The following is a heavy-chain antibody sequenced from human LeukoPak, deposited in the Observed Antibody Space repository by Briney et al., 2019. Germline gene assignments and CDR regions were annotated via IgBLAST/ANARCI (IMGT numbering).Heavy chain of an antibody. Sequence: GGSLRLSCTASGFTFRDYAMSWVRQAPGKGLEWVGFIRSKAYGGTTEYAASVKGRFTISRDDSKSIAYLQMNSLKTEDTAVYYCTRGTLYGGNEYWGQGTLVTVSS. J-gene: IGHJ4*02. CDR1: GFTFRDYA. V-gene: IGHV3-49*04. D-gene: IGHD4-23*01. CDR3: TRGTLYGGNEY. CDR2: IRSKAYGGTT.